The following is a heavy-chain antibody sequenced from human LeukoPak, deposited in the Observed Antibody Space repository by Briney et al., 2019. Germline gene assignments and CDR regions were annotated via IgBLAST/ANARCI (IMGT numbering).Heavy chain of an antibody. CDR3: ARDPGELVVDGDSWFDP. CDR1: GYTFHTYG. V-gene: IGHV1-18*01. Sequence: EASVKVSCKASGYTFHTYGISWVRQAPGQGLEWMGWISAYNGNTNYAQKFQGRVTMTTDTSTSTAYMELRSLRSDDTAVYFCARDPGELVVDGDSWFDPWGQGTLVTVSS. J-gene: IGHJ5*02. CDR2: ISAYNGNT. D-gene: IGHD1-7*01.